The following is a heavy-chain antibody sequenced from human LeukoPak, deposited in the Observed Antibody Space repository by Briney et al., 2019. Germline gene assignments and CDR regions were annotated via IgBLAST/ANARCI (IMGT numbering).Heavy chain of an antibody. CDR2: IDPSDSYT. V-gene: IGHV5-10-1*01. D-gene: IGHD3-16*02. Sequence: GESLKISCKGSGFSFTSYWISWVRQMPGKGLEWMGRIDPSDSYTNYSPSFQGHVTISADKSISTAYLQWSSLKASDTAMYYCARLGELSPTTVDYWGQGTLVTVSS. CDR1: GFSFTSYW. J-gene: IGHJ4*02. CDR3: ARLGELSPTTVDY.